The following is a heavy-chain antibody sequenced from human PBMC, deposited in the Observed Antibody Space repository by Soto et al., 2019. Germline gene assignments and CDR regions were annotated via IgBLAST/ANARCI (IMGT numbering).Heavy chain of an antibody. CDR3: ARGASYYYDSSDDAFDI. D-gene: IGHD3-22*01. J-gene: IGHJ3*02. V-gene: IGHV4-61*01. CDR2: IYYSGST. CDR1: GGSFSSGSYY. Sequence: SETLSLTCTVSGGSFSSGSYYWSWIRQPPGKGLEWIGYIYYSGSTNYNPSLKSRVTISVDTSKNQFSLKLSSVTAADTAVYYCARGASYYYDSSDDAFDIWGQGTMVTVSS.